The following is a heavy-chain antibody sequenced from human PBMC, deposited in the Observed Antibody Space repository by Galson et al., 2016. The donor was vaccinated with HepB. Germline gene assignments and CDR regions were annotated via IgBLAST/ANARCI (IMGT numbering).Heavy chain of an antibody. V-gene: IGHV3-23*01. CDR1: GFSFSNSG. D-gene: IGHD4-17*01. CDR3: ARESSYGDYVLVY. CDR2: ITRSGDAT. Sequence: SLRLSCAASGFSFSNSGMSWVRQAPGRGLEWVSGITRSGDATHYADFVKGRFTISRDNSKNTLYLQMNSLRAEDTAVYYCARESSYGDYVLVYRGQGTLVTVSS. J-gene: IGHJ4*02.